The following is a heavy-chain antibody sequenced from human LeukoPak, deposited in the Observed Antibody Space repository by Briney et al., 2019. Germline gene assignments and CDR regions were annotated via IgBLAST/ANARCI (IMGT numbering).Heavy chain of an antibody. CDR3: ARDLVSSGYYWAQDAFDI. CDR2: ISDNGGST. J-gene: IGHJ3*02. V-gene: IGHV3-64*01. D-gene: IGHD3-22*01. Sequence: GGSLRLSCAASGFTFSRHAMHWVRQAPGKGLEYVSAISDNGGSTYYANSVKGRFTISRDNAKNSLYLQMNSLRAEDTAVYYCARDLVSSGYYWAQDAFDIWGQGTMVTVSS. CDR1: GFTFSRHA.